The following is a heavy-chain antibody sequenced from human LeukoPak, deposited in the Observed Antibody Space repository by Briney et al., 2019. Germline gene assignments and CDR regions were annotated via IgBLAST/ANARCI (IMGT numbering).Heavy chain of an antibody. CDR3: ARVHRGYSYGRLDY. J-gene: IGHJ4*02. D-gene: IGHD5-18*01. CDR1: GFAFSDYI. CDR2: ISSSDNTI. Sequence: GGSLRLSCAASGFAFSDYIMNWVRQAPGRGLEWVSYISSSDNTIRYADSVKGRFTHSRDNAKNSLYLEMNSLRDEDTAVYYCARVHRGYSYGRLDYWGQGTLVTVSS. V-gene: IGHV3-48*02.